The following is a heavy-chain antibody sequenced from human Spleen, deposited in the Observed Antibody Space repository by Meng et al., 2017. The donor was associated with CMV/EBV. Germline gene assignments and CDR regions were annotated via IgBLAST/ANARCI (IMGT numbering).Heavy chain of an antibody. CDR1: GFSFSTSS. J-gene: IGHJ6*02. CDR2: ISVSSGSI. Sequence: GGSLRLSCAASGFSFSTSSMNWVRQAPGKGLEWLSYISVSSGSINYADSVKGRFTISRDNSKNTLYLQMNSLRAEDTAVYYCAKDLPGRILDLYYGMDAWGQGTTVTVSS. D-gene: IGHD3-3*01. V-gene: IGHV3-48*01. CDR3: AKDLPGRILDLYYGMDA.